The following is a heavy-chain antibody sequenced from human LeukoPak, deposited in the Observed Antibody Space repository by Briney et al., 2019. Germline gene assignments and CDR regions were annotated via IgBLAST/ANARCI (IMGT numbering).Heavy chain of an antibody. Sequence: GGSLRLSCAASGFTFSDFWMHWVRQAPGKGLVWVSRINSGGTVTNYADSVKGRLTISRDNAKNTLYLQMNSLRAEDTAVYYCARDPATSPGTVDHYFDYWGQGTLVTVSS. D-gene: IGHD4-23*01. CDR1: GFTFSDFW. J-gene: IGHJ4*02. CDR2: INSGGTVT. CDR3: ARDPATSPGTVDHYFDY. V-gene: IGHV3-74*01.